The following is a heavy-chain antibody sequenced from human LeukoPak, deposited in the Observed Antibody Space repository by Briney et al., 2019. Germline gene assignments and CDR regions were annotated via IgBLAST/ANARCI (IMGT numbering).Heavy chain of an antibody. V-gene: IGHV4-59*01. Sequence: ETLSLTCTVSGGSISSYYWSWIRQPPGKGLEWIGYIYYSGSTNYNPSLKSRVTISVDTSKNQFSLKLNSVTAADTAVYYCAREGYYYAGSGYYYLDYWGQGTLVTVSS. CDR1: GGSISSYY. CDR2: IYYSGST. D-gene: IGHD3-22*01. CDR3: AREGYYYAGSGYYYLDY. J-gene: IGHJ4*02.